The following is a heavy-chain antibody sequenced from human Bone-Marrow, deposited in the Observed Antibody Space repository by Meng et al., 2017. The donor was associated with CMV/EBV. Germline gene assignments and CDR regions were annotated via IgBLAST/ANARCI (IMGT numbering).Heavy chain of an antibody. J-gene: IGHJ4*02. Sequence: SETLSLTCTVSTYSISSGYYWGWIRQPPGKGLEWLGTTYHSGISFFNPSLKSRLTMSVDTSKNQFSLRLSSVTAADTAMYYCVLSKGTALISNWGQGPPVTVSS. V-gene: IGHV4-38-2*02. CDR1: TYSISSGYY. CDR2: TYHSGIS. D-gene: IGHD2-8*01. CDR3: VLSKGTALISN.